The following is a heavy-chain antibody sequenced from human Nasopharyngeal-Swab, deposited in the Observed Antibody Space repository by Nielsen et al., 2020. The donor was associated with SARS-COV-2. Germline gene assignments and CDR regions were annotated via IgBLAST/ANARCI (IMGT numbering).Heavy chain of an antibody. CDR2: INHSGST. CDR3: ARAPGVAARVAAARLGQYSGMDV. Sequence: SETLSLTCAVYGGSFSGYYWSWIRQPPGQGLEWIWEINHSGSTNYNPSLKSRVTISADTSKNQFSLQLSSVTAADTAVYYCARAPGVAARVAAARLGQYSGMDVWGQGTTVTVSS. J-gene: IGHJ6*02. CDR1: GGSFSGYY. D-gene: IGHD6-13*01. V-gene: IGHV4-34*01.